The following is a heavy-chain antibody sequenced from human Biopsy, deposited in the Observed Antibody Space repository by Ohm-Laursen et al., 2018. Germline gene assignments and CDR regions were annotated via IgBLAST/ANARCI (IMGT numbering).Heavy chain of an antibody. D-gene: IGHD1/OR15-1a*01. Sequence: LSLTCVASGFSFSSYSMNWARQAPGKGLEWVSYTDTTSGTKFYADSVKGRFTISRDNAKNSLYLQMTSLRAEDTAVYFCVRGWWNRSSLFLDHWGQGSLVTVSS. V-gene: IGHV3-48*01. CDR1: GFSFSSYS. J-gene: IGHJ4*02. CDR3: VRGWWNRSSLFLDH. CDR2: TDTTSGTK.